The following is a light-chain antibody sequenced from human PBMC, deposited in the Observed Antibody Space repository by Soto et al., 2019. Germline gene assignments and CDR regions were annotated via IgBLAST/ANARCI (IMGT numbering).Light chain of an antibody. J-gene: IGKJ5*01. V-gene: IGKV3-15*01. Sequence: EVVLTQSSATISVSPGGLATVSCRASQSINNLLAWYQQRPGQPHSLLIYRTYTRATGVTARSSGYGSGTEFTLAIRSIQSEDFAVYYCKKYNNWHITFGNGPRRAIK. CDR3: KKYNNWHIT. CDR2: RTY. CDR1: QSINNL.